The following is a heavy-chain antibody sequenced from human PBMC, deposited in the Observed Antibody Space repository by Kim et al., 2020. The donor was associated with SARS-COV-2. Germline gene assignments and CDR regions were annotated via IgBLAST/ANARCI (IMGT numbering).Heavy chain of an antibody. CDR3: ARAGPHNWWFDP. Sequence: AQKFQGRVTMTRDTATSTVYMELSSLRSEDTAVYYCARAGPHNWWFDPWGQGTLVTVSS. J-gene: IGHJ5*02. D-gene: IGHD1-1*01. V-gene: IGHV1-46*01.